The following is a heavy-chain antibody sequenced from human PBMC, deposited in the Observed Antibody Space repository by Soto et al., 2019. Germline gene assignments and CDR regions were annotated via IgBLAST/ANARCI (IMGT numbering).Heavy chain of an antibody. D-gene: IGHD2-15*01. CDR3: ARDGVVAAGRYYYYYYGMDV. V-gene: IGHV3-30-3*01. CDR1: GFTFSSYA. Sequence: PGGSLRLACAASGFTFSSYAMHWVRQAPGKGLEWVAVISYDGSNKYYADSVKGRFTISRDNSKNTLYLQMDSLRTEDTAVYYCARDGVVAAGRYYYYYYGMDVRGQGTTVTVSS. J-gene: IGHJ6*02. CDR2: ISYDGSNK.